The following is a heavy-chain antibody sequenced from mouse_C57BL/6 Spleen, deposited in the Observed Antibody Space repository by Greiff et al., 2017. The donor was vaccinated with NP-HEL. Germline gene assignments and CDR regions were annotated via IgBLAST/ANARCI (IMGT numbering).Heavy chain of an antibody. V-gene: IGHV3-6*01. Sequence: DVQLQESGPGLVKPSQSLSLTCSVTGYSITSGYYWNWIRQFPGNKLEWMGYISYDGSNNYNPSLKNRISITRDTSKNQFFLKLNSVTTEDTATYYCAREEGNYYYAMDYWGQGTSVTVSS. CDR1: GYSITSGYY. CDR2: ISYDGSN. J-gene: IGHJ4*01. CDR3: AREEGNYYYAMDY. D-gene: IGHD2-1*01.